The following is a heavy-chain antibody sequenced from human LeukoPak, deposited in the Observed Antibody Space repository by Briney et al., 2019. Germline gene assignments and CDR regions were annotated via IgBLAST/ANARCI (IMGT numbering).Heavy chain of an antibody. J-gene: IGHJ4*02. V-gene: IGHV3-64*02. CDR1: GFIFSSDT. Sequence: GGSLRLSCAASGFIFSSDTMQWVRQAPGKELECISAITGSGGGTYYADSVKGRFTISRDNSKNTLFLQMDSLRAEDMAVYYCVRGGQSTSCFDYWGQGILVTVSS. CDR3: VRGGQSTSCFDY. D-gene: IGHD6-13*01. CDR2: ITGSGGGT.